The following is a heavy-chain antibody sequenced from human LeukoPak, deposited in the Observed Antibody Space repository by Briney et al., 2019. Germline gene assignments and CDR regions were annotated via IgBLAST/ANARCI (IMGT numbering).Heavy chain of an antibody. D-gene: IGHD3-10*01. Sequence: SETLSLTCTVSGGSISSSSYYWGWIRQPPGKGLEWIGSIYYRGSTYYNPSLKSRVTISVDTSKNQFSLKLSSVTAADTAVYYCARGPAHPVNPPGGSFDYWGQGTLVTVSS. CDR3: ARGPAHPVNPPGGSFDY. CDR2: IYYRGST. J-gene: IGHJ4*02. CDR1: GGSISSSSYY. V-gene: IGHV4-39*01.